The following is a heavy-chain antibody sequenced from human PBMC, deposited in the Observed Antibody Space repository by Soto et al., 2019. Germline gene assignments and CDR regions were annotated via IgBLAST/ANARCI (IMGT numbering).Heavy chain of an antibody. CDR1: GFTFSNYW. V-gene: IGHV3-74*01. Sequence: EVQLVESGGDLVQPGGSLRLSCAASGFTFSNYWMHWVRQAPGKGLVWVSRINSDGSTTGNADSVKGRFTISRDNAKNTLYLQMNSLRAEDTAVYYCVRGSVYNWRGDYWGQGTLATVSS. CDR2: INSDGSTT. D-gene: IGHD1-20*01. J-gene: IGHJ4*02. CDR3: VRGSVYNWRGDY.